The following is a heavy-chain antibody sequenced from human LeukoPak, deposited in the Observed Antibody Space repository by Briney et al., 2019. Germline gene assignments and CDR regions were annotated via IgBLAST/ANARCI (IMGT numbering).Heavy chain of an antibody. V-gene: IGHV4-39*07. Sequence: SETLSLTCTVSGGSISSYYWGWIRQPPGKGLEWIGSIYHSGSTYYNPSLKSRVTISVDTSKNQFSLKLSSVTAADTAVYYCARENPSGLLLDYWGQGTLVTVSS. J-gene: IGHJ4*02. CDR2: IYHSGST. D-gene: IGHD3-22*01. CDR1: GGSISSYY. CDR3: ARENPSGLLLDY.